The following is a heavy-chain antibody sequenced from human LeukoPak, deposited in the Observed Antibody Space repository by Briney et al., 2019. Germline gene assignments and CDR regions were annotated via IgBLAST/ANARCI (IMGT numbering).Heavy chain of an antibody. CDR2: ISGSGGST. Sequence: GGSLRLSCAASGFTFSSYAMSWVRQAPGKGLEWVSAISGSGGSTYYADSVKGRFTISRDNSKNTLYLQMNSLRAEDTAVYYCAKDLEMVRGVIFPVFDYWGQGTLVTVSS. CDR1: GFTFSSYA. J-gene: IGHJ4*02. D-gene: IGHD3-10*01. CDR3: AKDLEMVRGVIFPVFDY. V-gene: IGHV3-23*01.